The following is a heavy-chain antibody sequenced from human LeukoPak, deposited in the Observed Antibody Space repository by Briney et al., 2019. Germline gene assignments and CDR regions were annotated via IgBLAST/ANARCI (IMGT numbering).Heavy chain of an antibody. J-gene: IGHJ4*02. Sequence: GSLRLSCAASGFTFSSYAMSWVRQAPGKGLEWVSVISGSGGNTYYADSVKGRFTISRDNSKNTLYLQMNSLRAEDTAVYYCAKMSASKGLVVVVAATYYFDYWGQGTLVTVSS. V-gene: IGHV3-23*01. D-gene: IGHD2-15*01. CDR2: ISGSGGNT. CDR3: AKMSASKGLVVVVAATYYFDY. CDR1: GFTFSSYA.